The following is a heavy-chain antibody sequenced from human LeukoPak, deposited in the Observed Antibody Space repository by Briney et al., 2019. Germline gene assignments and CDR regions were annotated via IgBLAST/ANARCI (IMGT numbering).Heavy chain of an antibody. J-gene: IGHJ4*02. Sequence: GGSLKLSCAASGFTVSSNYMSWVRQAPGKGLEWVSVIYSGGSTYYADSVKGRFTISRDNAKNSLYLQMNSLRDEDTAVYYCARDRIAAAGALYYWGQGTLVTVSS. V-gene: IGHV3-53*01. CDR2: IYSGGST. CDR3: ARDRIAAAGALYY. D-gene: IGHD6-13*01. CDR1: GFTVSSNY.